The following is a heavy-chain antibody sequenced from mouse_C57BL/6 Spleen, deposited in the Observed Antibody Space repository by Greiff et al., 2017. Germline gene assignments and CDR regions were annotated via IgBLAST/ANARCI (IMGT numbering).Heavy chain of an antibody. V-gene: IGHV1-52*01. CDR1: GYTFTSYS. J-gene: IGHJ2*01. D-gene: IGHD2-4*01. Sequence: QVQLQQPGAELVRPGSSVKLSCKASGYTFTSYSMHWVKQRPIQGLEWIGNIDPSDRETHYNQKFKDKATLTVDKSSSTAYMQLSSLTSEDSAVYYCARYDYDVGLPDYWGQGTTRTVSS. CDR3: ARYDYDVGLPDY. CDR2: IDPSDRET.